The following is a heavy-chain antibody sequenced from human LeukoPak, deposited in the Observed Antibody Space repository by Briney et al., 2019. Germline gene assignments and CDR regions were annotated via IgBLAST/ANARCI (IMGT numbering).Heavy chain of an antibody. CDR1: GFTFSSYP. CDR3: ASSRVYGYHDY. CDR2: IRVGGEST. J-gene: IGHJ4*02. V-gene: IGHV3-23*01. Sequence: GGSLRLSCTASGFTFSSYPMYWVRQAPGKGLEWVSAIRVGGESTYYAESMKGRFTLSRDNSKNTLYLQMNSLRAEDTAVYYCASSRVYGYHDYWGQGTLVTVS. D-gene: IGHD5-18*01.